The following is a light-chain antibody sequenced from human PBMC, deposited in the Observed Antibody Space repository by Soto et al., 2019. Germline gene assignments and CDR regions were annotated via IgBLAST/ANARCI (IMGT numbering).Light chain of an antibody. J-gene: IGKJ1*01. CDR1: QSVSSSY. Sequence: IVLTQSPGTPSLSPGDRATLSCRASQSVSSSYLAWYQQKPGQAPRLLISGASSRATGIPDRFSGSGSGTDFTLTVSRLEPEDFAVYYCQQYGSAPPETFGQGTKVDIK. CDR3: QQYGSAPPET. CDR2: GAS. V-gene: IGKV3-20*01.